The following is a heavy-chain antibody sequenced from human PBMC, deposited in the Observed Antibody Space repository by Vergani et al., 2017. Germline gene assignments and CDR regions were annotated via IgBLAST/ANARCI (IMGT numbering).Heavy chain of an antibody. J-gene: IGHJ4*02. Sequence: EVQLLESGGGLGQPGGSIRLSCAASGFTFSNYAMSWVRQVPGKGLEWVSTISGSGTSTYSADSVKGRFTISRDKSKNTLYLQMDSLRDDDTAVYYCAKGPVYSSSSHHFDFWGQGTLVTVSS. D-gene: IGHD6-6*01. CDR2: ISGSGTST. V-gene: IGHV3-23*01. CDR1: GFTFSNYA. CDR3: AKGPVYSSSSHHFDF.